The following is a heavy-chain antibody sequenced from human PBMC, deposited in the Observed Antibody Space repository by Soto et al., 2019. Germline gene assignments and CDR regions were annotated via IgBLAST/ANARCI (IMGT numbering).Heavy chain of an antibody. D-gene: IGHD2-2*02. CDR1: GGSISSGGYY. V-gene: IGHV4-31*03. CDR3: ASGERGYCSSTSCYRRYYYYGMDV. Sequence: QVQLQESGPGLVKPSQTLSLTCTVSGGSISSGGYYWSWIRQHPGKCLEWIGYIYYSGSTYYKPYLKSRVNISVDTSKNQFSLKLSCVTAEDTAVYYCASGERGYCSSTSCYRRYYYYGMDVWGQGTTVTVSS. J-gene: IGHJ6*02. CDR2: IYYSGST.